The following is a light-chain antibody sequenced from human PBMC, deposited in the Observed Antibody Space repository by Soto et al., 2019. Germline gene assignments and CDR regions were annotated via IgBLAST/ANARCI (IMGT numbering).Light chain of an antibody. J-gene: IGKJ2*01. CDR1: QSISSY. Sequence: DIQMTQSPSSLSASVGDRVTITCRASQSISSYLNWYQQKPGKAPKLLIYAASSLQSRVPSRFSGSGSATDFTLTISSLQPEDFATYYCQQSYSTPYTLGQGTKLEIK. CDR3: QQSYSTPYT. V-gene: IGKV1-39*01. CDR2: AAS.